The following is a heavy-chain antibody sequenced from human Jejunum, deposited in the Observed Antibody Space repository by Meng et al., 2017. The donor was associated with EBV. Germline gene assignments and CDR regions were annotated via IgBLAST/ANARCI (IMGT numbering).Heavy chain of an antibody. CDR2: IYHSGIV. D-gene: IGHD3-16*02. J-gene: IGHJ4*02. Sequence: QQPCQGLGKHSETLSLTCAGAGGSISSNNWWSWVRQPPGKGLEWIGEIYHSGIVNYNPSLKSRVTISVDKSKNQFSLRLTSVTAADTAVYYCSHYIWGSYPAGAYWGQGTLVTVSS. V-gene: IGHV4-4*02. CDR1: GGSISSNNW. CDR3: SHYIWGSYPAGAY.